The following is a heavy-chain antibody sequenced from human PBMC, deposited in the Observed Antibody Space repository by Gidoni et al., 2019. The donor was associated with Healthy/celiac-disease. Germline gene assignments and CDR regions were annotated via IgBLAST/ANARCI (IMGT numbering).Heavy chain of an antibody. CDR3: ARTYCSSTSCQSIWYFDL. Sequence: QLQLQESGSGLVKPSQTLSLTCAVSGGSISSGGYSWSWIRQPPGKGLEWIGYIYHSGSTYYNPSLKSRVTISVDRSKNQFSLKLSSVTAADTAVYYCARTYCSSTSCQSIWYFDLWGRGTLVTVSS. V-gene: IGHV4-30-2*01. CDR2: IYHSGST. J-gene: IGHJ2*01. CDR1: GGSISSGGYS. D-gene: IGHD2-2*01.